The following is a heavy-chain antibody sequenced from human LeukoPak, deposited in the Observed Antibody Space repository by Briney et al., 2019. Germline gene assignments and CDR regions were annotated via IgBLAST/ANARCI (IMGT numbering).Heavy chain of an antibody. CDR3: AREVTIFGVVIIKGYMDV. CDR2: IIPIFGTA. V-gene: IGHV1-69*13. Sequence: SVKVSCKASGGTFSSYAISWVRQAPGQGLERMGGIIPIFGTANYAQKFQGRVTITADESTSTAYMELNSLRSEDTAVYYCAREVTIFGVVIIKGYMDVWGKGTTVTVSS. CDR1: GGTFSSYA. J-gene: IGHJ6*03. D-gene: IGHD3-3*01.